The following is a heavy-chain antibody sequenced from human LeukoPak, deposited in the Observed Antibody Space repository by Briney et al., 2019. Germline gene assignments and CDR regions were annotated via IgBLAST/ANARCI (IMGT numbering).Heavy chain of an antibody. V-gene: IGHV3-23*01. CDR2: ISSGDDIT. J-gene: IGHJ5*02. Sequence: RGSLRLSCAASGFSFSNYAMTWVRQAPGKGLEWVSTISSGDDITYYADSVKGRFTISRDNSKNTLYLQMNSLRAEDTAIYYCAKRPRKAAVGPFDPWGQGTLVTVSS. D-gene: IGHD6-13*01. CDR3: AKRPRKAAVGPFDP. CDR1: GFSFSNYA.